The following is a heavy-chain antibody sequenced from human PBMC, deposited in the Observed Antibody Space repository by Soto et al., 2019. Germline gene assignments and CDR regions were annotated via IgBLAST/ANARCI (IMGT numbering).Heavy chain of an antibody. V-gene: IGHV3-30-3*01. J-gene: IGHJ6*02. D-gene: IGHD4-4*01. Sequence: GGSLRLSCAASGFTFSSYAMHWVRQAPGKGLEWVAVISYDGSNKYYADSVKGRFTISRDNSKNTLYLQMNSLRAEDTAVYYCARGQVEMATITGYYYYYYGMDVWGQGTTVTVSS. CDR3: ARGQVEMATITGYYYYYYGMDV. CDR2: ISYDGSNK. CDR1: GFTFSSYA.